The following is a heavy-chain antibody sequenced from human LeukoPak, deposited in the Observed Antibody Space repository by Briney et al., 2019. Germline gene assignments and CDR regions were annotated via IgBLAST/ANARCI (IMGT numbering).Heavy chain of an antibody. V-gene: IGHV4-34*01. J-gene: IGHJ3*02. CDR3: ARTIVVVPAATRAFDI. D-gene: IGHD2-2*01. CDR2: INHSGST. CDR1: GGSFSGYY. Sequence: PSETLSLTCAVYGGSFSGYYWSWIRQPPGKGLEWIGEINHSGSTNYNPSLKRRVTISVDASKNQFSLKLSSVTAADTAVYYCARTIVVVPAATRAFDIWGQGTMVTVSS.